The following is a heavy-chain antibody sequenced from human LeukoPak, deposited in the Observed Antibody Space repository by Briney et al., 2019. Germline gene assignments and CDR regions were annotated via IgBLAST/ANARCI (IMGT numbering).Heavy chain of an antibody. V-gene: IGHV4-4*02. CDR3: ASRRVPPGIAVVGHNWFDP. D-gene: IGHD6-19*01. CDR2: IYHSGST. J-gene: IGHJ5*02. CDR1: GGSISSSNW. Sequence: SGTLSLTCAVSGGSISSSNWWSWVRQPPGKGLEWIGEIYHSGSTNYNPSLKSRVTISVEKSKNQFSLKLSSVTAADTAVYYCASRRVPPGIAVVGHNWFDPWGQGTLVTVSS.